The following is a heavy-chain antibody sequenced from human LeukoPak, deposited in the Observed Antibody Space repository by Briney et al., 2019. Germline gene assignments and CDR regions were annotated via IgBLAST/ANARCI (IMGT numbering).Heavy chain of an antibody. CDR2: ASHSGAT. Sequence: PSETLSLTCTVSGGSISSYYWSWIRQPPGKGLEWIGYASHSGATNSNPSLKSRVTISVDTSKSQCSLNLNSATAADTAVYYCARADSFGLDVWGQGTTVTVSS. V-gene: IGHV4-59*01. CDR3: ARADSFGLDV. CDR1: GGSISSYY. J-gene: IGHJ6*02.